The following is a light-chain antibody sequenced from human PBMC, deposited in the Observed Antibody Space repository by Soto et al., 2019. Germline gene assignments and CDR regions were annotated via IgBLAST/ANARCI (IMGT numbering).Light chain of an antibody. CDR1: LRVLYGSNNKNY. CDR2: WAS. Sequence: RSTMNCRVRLRVLYGSNNKNYLAWYQQKPGQPPKLLIYWASTRESRVPDRFSGGGSGTDFTLALSSLQAEDVAVYYCQQYYSPPLSFAQGTRLEIK. CDR3: QQYYSPPLS. V-gene: IGKV4-1*01. J-gene: IGKJ5*01.